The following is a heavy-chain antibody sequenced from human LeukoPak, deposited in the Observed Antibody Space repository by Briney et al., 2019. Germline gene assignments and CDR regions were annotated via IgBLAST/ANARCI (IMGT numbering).Heavy chain of an antibody. D-gene: IGHD3-3*01. CDR1: GFTFRSYA. CDR2: ISYDGSYK. V-gene: IGHV3-30*04. CDR3: AKGSDIRVSLHFDF. J-gene: IGHJ4*02. Sequence: RGSLRLSCAASGFTFRSYAMHWVRQAPGKGLEWVAVISYDGSYKSYADSVKGRFTISRDNSKNTLYLQMNSLRAEDTAVYHCAKGSDIRVSLHFDFWGQGTLVTVSS.